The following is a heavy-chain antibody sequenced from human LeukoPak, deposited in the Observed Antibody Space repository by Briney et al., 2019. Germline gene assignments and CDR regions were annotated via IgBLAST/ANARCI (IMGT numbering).Heavy chain of an antibody. CDR3: ARAEIAARPGRYWYFDL. J-gene: IGHJ2*01. CDR1: GDSVSSNSAA. V-gene: IGHV6-1*01. Sequence: PSQTLSLTCAISGDSVSSNSAAWNWIRQSPSRGLEWLGRTYYRSKWYNDYAVSVKSRITINPGTSKNQFSLQLNSVTPEDTAVYYCARAEIAARPGRYWYFDLWGRGTLVTVSS. D-gene: IGHD6-6*01. CDR2: TYYRSKWYN.